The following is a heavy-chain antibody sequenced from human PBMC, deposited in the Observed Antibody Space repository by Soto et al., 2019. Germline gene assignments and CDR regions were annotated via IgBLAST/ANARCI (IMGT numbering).Heavy chain of an antibody. J-gene: IGHJ5*02. D-gene: IGHD2-2*01. CDR3: AKGRDCSSTSCSRHNWFDP. Sequence: GGSLRLSCAASGFTFSSYGMHWVRQAPGKGLEWVAVISYDGSNKYYANSVKGRFTSSRDNSKNPLYLQMNSLRAEDTAVYYCAKGRDCSSTSCSRHNWFDPWGQGTLVTVSS. V-gene: IGHV3-30*18. CDR1: GFTFSSYG. CDR2: ISYDGSNK.